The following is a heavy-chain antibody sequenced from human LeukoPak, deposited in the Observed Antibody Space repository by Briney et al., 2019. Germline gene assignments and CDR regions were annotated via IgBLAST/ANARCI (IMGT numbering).Heavy chain of an antibody. V-gene: IGHV1-2*02. J-gene: IGHJ5*02. CDR1: GYTFTGYS. Sequence: ASVKVSCKASGYTFTGYSMHWVRQAPGQGLEWMGWISPNSGGTNYAQKFQGRVTMTRDTSISTAYMELSRLRSDDTAVYYRARLEGRNWFDPWGQGTLVTVSS. CDR3: ARLEGRNWFDP. D-gene: IGHD3-3*01. CDR2: ISPNSGGT.